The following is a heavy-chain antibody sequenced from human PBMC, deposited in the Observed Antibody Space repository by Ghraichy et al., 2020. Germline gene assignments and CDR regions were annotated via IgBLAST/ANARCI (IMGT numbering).Heavy chain of an antibody. CDR1: GYTFTGYY. V-gene: IGHV1-46*01. CDR3: ASGYYGDQPAAY. D-gene: IGHD4-17*01. CDR2: IYPSGGST. J-gene: IGHJ4*02. Sequence: ASVKVSSKASGYTFTGYYMYWVRQAPGQGLEWMGIIYPSGGSTSYAQKFRDRVTMARDTSTSTVYLDLSSLRSEDTAVYYCASGYYGDQPAAYWGQGTLVTDSS.